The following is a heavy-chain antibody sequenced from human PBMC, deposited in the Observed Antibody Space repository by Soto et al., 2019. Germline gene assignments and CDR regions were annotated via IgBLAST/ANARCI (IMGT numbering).Heavy chain of an antibody. V-gene: IGHV4-30-4*01. J-gene: IGHJ4*02. CDR1: GGSISSGDYY. CDR3: ARGRPVGGEDY. Sequence: QVQLQESGPGLVKPSQTLSLTCTVSGGSISSGDYYWRWISEPPGKGLEWLGYIYYSGSTYYNPSLKSRVTISVDTSTNQFSLKLSSVTAADTAVYYCARGRPVGGEDYWGQGTLVTVSS. D-gene: IGHD2-15*01. CDR2: IYYSGST.